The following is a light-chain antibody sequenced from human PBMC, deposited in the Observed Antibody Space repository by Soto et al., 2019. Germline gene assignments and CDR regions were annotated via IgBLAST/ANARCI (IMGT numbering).Light chain of an antibody. CDR3: QQYNAWALT. CDR2: GAS. V-gene: IGKV3-15*01. Sequence: EIVLTQSPATLSVSQGERATLSCRASGSVSNNLAWYQQKPGQAPRLLIYGASARATGIPARFSGSGSGTEFTLTISGLQSEDFAVYYCQQYNAWALTFGGGTKVEIK. J-gene: IGKJ4*01. CDR1: GSVSNN.